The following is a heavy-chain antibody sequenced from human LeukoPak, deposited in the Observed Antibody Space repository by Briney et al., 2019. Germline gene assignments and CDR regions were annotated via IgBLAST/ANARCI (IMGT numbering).Heavy chain of an antibody. D-gene: IGHD6-19*01. V-gene: IGHV1-46*01. CDR2: IHPSDGDT. CDR1: GYSFTSCL. CDR3: ARDLHGGWTWDY. J-gene: IGHJ4*02. Sequence: GSVNVSCKASGYSFTSCLMHWVRQAPGQGVEWMGKIHPSDGDTRYAQRFRGRVTMTRDTSTATVYMELSGLRSEDTAVYYCARDLHGGWTWDYWGQGTLLTVSS.